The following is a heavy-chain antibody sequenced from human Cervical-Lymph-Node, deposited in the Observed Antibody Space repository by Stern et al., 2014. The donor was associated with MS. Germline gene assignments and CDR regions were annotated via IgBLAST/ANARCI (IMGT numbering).Heavy chain of an antibody. D-gene: IGHD2-15*01. CDR2: LYPDDSDT. Sequence: VQLVQSGAEVKKPGESLKISCEASGYTFTKYWIGWVRQMPGKGLEWMGILYPDDSDTRYSPSFQGQVTISADKSISTAYLQWSSLKASDTAMYYCARGYCNGGSCYSEYFQHWCQGTLVTVSS. J-gene: IGHJ1*01. CDR3: ARGYCNGGSCYSEYFQH. CDR1: GYTFTKYW. V-gene: IGHV5-51*03.